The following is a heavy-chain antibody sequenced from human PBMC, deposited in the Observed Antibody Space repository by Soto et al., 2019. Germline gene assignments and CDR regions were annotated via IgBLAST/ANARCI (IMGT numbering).Heavy chain of an antibody. Sequence: GGSLRLSCAASGFTFSSYSTNWVRQAPGKGLEWVSSISSSSSYIYYADSVKGRFTISRDNSKNTLYLQMNSLRAEDTAVYYCARVAAAGTLDYWGQGTLVTVSS. D-gene: IGHD6-13*01. J-gene: IGHJ4*02. CDR3: ARVAAAGTLDY. CDR1: GFTFSSYS. V-gene: IGHV3-21*01. CDR2: ISSSSSYI.